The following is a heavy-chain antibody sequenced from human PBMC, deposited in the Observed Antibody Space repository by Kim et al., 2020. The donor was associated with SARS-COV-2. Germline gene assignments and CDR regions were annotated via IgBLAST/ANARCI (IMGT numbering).Heavy chain of an antibody. Sequence: GGSLRLSCAASGFTFSSYSMNWVRQAPGKGLEWVSSISSSSSYIYYADSVKGRFTISRDNAKNSLYLQMNSLRAEDTAVYYCARSIAVAGTPLDFDYWGQGTLVTVSS. CDR1: GFTFSSYS. J-gene: IGHJ4*02. D-gene: IGHD6-19*01. CDR3: ARSIAVAGTPLDFDY. CDR2: ISSSSSYI. V-gene: IGHV3-21*01.